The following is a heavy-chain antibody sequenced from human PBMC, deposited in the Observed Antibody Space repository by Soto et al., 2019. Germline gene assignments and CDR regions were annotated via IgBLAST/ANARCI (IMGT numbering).Heavy chain of an antibody. V-gene: IGHV1-69*13. CDR1: GGIFSSYA. CDR3: ARARFLEWLSYYYYYAMDV. Sequence: SVKVSCKASGGIFSSYAISRVRQAPGQGLEWMGGIIPIFGTANSAQKFQGRVTITADESTSTAYMELSSLRSEDTAVYYCARARFLEWLSYYYYYAMDVWGQGTTVTVSS. J-gene: IGHJ6*02. CDR2: IIPIFGTA. D-gene: IGHD3-3*01.